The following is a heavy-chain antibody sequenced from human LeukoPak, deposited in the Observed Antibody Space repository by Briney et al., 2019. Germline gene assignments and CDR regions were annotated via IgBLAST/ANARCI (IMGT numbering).Heavy chain of an antibody. Sequence: GGSLRLSCAASGFIFTTNWMQWVRQAPGKGLVWVSRMNGDGSITSYADSVKGRFTISRDNAKNSLYLQMNGLRAEDTAVYYCATNPGYYYDSSGYYYGGRYYFDYWGQGTLVTVSS. CDR3: ATNPGYYYDSSGYYYGGRYYFDY. V-gene: IGHV3-74*01. CDR2: MNGDGSIT. CDR1: GFIFTTNW. D-gene: IGHD3-22*01. J-gene: IGHJ4*02.